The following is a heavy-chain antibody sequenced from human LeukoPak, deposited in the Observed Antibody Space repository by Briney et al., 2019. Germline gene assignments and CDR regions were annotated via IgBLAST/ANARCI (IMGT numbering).Heavy chain of an antibody. CDR1: GFTFSSYG. CDR3: VRATYSSGWLDFYYYHYYMDV. CDR2: IYYSGST. J-gene: IGHJ6*03. D-gene: IGHD6-19*01. V-gene: IGHV4-39*07. Sequence: GSLRLSCAASGFTFSSYGMSWVRQPPGKGLEWIGIIYYSGSTYYNPSLKSRVTISVDTSKNQFSLKLSFVTAADTAVYYCVRATYSSGWLDFYYYHYYMDVWGKGTTVTVSS.